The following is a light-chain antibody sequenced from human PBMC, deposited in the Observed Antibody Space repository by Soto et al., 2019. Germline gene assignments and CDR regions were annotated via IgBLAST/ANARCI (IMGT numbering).Light chain of an antibody. CDR3: QQHKSYQWT. CDR1: QSISSW. CDR2: DAS. V-gene: IGKV1-5*01. J-gene: IGKJ1*01. Sequence: DIQMTQSPSTLSASVGDRVTITCRASQSISSWLAWYQQKPGKAPKLLIYDASSLESGVPSRFSGSGSGTEFTLTISKLQPDDIATYYCQQHKSYQWTFGQGTKVEIK.